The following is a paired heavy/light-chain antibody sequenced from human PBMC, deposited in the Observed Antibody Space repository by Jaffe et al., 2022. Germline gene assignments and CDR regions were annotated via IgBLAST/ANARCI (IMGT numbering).Heavy chain of an antibody. CDR3: AKGSGYFDWLFPTDDDAFDI. V-gene: IGHV3-30*02. J-gene: IGHJ3*02. CDR1: GFTFSSYG. CDR2: IRYDGSNK. D-gene: IGHD3-9*01. Sequence: QVQLVESGGGVVQPGGSLRLSCAASGFTFSSYGMHWVRQAPGKGLEWVAFIRYDGSNKYYADSVKGRFTISRDNSKNTLYLQMNSLRAEDTAVYYCAKGSGYFDWLFPTDDDAFDIWGQGTMVTVSS.
Light chain of an antibody. Sequence: QSVLTQPPSVSGAPGQRVTISCTGSSSNIGAGYDVHWYQQLPGTAPKLLIYGNSNRPSGVPDRFSGSKSGTSASLAITGLQAEDEADYYCQSYDSSLSVSYVFGTGTKVTVL. V-gene: IGLV1-40*01. CDR1: SSNIGAGYD. CDR2: GNS. CDR3: QSYDSSLSVSYV. J-gene: IGLJ1*01.